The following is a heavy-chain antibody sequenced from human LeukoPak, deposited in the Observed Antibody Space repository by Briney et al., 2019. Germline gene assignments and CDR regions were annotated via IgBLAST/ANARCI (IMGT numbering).Heavy chain of an antibody. CDR1: GYTFDDYG. Sequence: PGGSLRLSCAASGYTFDDYGMSWVRQAPGKGLEWVSGINWNGGSTGYADSVKGRFTISRDNAKNSLYLQMNSLRAEDTALYYCVRGHGSGSYEPIYYWGQGTLVTVSS. CDR2: INWNGGST. D-gene: IGHD3-10*01. J-gene: IGHJ4*02. V-gene: IGHV3-20*04. CDR3: VRGHGSGSYEPIYY.